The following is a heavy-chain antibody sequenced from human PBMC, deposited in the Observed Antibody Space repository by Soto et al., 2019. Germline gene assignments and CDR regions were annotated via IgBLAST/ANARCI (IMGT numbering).Heavy chain of an antibody. CDR2: NYYTGST. J-gene: IGHJ4*02. D-gene: IGHD3-22*01. V-gene: IGHV4-39*01. CDR1: GGSIARSGYY. Sequence: QLQLQESGPGLVKPSETLSLTCTVSGGSIARSGYYWGWIRQPPGKGLEWIGSNYYTGSTYYNPSLKSRLTTSVDTSKNQFSLKLSSVTAADTAVYYCASQSPDNSGYYCVDYWGQGTLVTVSS. CDR3: ASQSPDNSGYYCVDY.